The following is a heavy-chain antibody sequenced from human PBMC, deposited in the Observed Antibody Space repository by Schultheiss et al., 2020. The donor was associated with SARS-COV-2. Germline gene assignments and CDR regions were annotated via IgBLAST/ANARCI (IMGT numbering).Heavy chain of an antibody. CDR2: INSDGSST. CDR1: GFTFSSYW. CDR3: ASAARGGNV. D-gene: IGHD4-23*01. Sequence: GESLKISCAASGFTFSSYWMHWVRQAPGKGLVWVSRINSDGSSTSYADSVKGRFTISRDNSKNTLYLQMNSLRAEDTAVYYCASAARGGNVWGQGTLVTVSS. J-gene: IGHJ4*02. V-gene: IGHV3-74*01.